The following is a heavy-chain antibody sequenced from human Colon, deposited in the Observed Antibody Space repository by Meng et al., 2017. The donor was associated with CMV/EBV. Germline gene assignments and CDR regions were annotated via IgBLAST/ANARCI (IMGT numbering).Heavy chain of an antibody. CDR3: ARTRTYYESSGAFDY. Sequence: SGYTITGYYMHWGRQAPGQGLEWMGWINPNSGGTNYAQKFQGWVTMTRDTSISTAYMELSRLRSDDTAVYYCARTRTYYESSGAFDYWGQGTLVTVSS. D-gene: IGHD3-22*01. CDR1: GYTITGYY. V-gene: IGHV1-2*04. J-gene: IGHJ4*02. CDR2: INPNSGGT.